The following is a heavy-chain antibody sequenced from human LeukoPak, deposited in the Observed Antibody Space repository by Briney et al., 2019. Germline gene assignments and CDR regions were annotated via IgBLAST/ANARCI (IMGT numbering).Heavy chain of an antibody. D-gene: IGHD3-22*01. CDR2: IYYSGST. CDR1: GGSISSGGYY. V-gene: IGHV4-31*03. J-gene: IGHJ3*02. Sequence: SQTLSLTCTVSGGSISSGGYYWSWIRQHPGKGLEWIGYIYYSGSTYYNPSLKSRVTISVDTSKNQFSLKLSSVTAADTAVYYCAGGITMIVVVTRSHDAFDIWGQGTMVTVSS. CDR3: AGGITMIVVVTRSHDAFDI.